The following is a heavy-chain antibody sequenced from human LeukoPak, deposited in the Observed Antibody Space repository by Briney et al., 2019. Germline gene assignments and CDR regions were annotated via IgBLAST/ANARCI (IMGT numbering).Heavy chain of an antibody. CDR1: GFTVSSNY. Sequence: GGSLRLSCAASGFTVSSNYMSWVRQAPGKGLEWVSIIYTGGSTYYADSVKGRFTISRDNSKNTLYLQMNSLRAEDTAVYYCARDHVHRYYYDSSDYHSGFGYWGQGTLVTVSS. J-gene: IGHJ4*02. CDR3: ARDHVHRYYYDSSDYHSGFGY. CDR2: IYTGGST. D-gene: IGHD3-22*01. V-gene: IGHV3-53*01.